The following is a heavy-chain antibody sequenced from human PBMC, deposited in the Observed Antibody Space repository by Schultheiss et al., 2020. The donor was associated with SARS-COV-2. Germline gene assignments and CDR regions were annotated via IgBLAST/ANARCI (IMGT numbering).Heavy chain of an antibody. CDR3: ARGSEMYCSSTSCYYVDY. V-gene: IGHV3-23*01. CDR1: GFTFSSYA. J-gene: IGHJ4*02. D-gene: IGHD2-2*01. CDR2: ISGSGGST. Sequence: GGSLRLSCAASGFTFSSYAMSWVRQALGKGLEWVSAISGSGGSTYYADSVKGRFTISRDNAKNTLYLQMNSLRAEDTAVYYCARGSEMYCSSTSCYYVDYWGQGTLVTVSS.